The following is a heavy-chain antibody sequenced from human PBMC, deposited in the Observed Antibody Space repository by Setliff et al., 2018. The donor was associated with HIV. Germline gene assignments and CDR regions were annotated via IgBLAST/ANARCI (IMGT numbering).Heavy chain of an antibody. J-gene: IGHJ4*02. D-gene: IGHD2-21*02. Sequence: LSLTCTVSGGSISSGGYYWSWIRQHPGKGLEWIGYIYYSGSTYYNPSLKSRVTMSVDTSKNQFSLKLSSVTAADTAVYYCARLSHLYCGGDCSHFDYWGQGTLVTVSS. CDR2: IYYSGST. CDR1: GGSISSGGYY. V-gene: IGHV4-31*03. CDR3: ARLSHLYCGGDCSHFDY.